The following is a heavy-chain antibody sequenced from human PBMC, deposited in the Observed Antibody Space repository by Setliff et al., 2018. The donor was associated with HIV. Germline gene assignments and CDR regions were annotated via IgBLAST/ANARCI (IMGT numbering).Heavy chain of an antibody. J-gene: IGHJ1*01. CDR1: GGSISSRNHY. D-gene: IGHD2-21*02. Sequence: SETLSLTCTVSGGSISSRNHYWGWIRQPPGKGLEWIGSIYYTGVTYYNPSLRSRVTISVDTSKNQFSLKLTSVTAADTAVYYCARHYGAVKSVVTVVAKYFPHWGQGTLVTVSS. V-gene: IGHV4-39*01. CDR2: IYYTGVT. CDR3: ARHYGAVKSVVTVVAKYFPH.